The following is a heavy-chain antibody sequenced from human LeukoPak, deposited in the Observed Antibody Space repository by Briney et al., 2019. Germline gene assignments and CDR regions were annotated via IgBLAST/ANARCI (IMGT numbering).Heavy chain of an antibody. Sequence: ASVKVSCKFSGYTLTELSMHWVRQAPGKGLEWMGGFDPEDGETIYAQKFQGRVTMTEDTSTDTAYLELSSLRSEDTAVYYCATGLYFDWLVAFDIWGQGTMVTVSS. V-gene: IGHV1-24*01. J-gene: IGHJ3*02. CDR1: GYTLTELS. CDR2: FDPEDGET. CDR3: ATGLYFDWLVAFDI. D-gene: IGHD3-9*01.